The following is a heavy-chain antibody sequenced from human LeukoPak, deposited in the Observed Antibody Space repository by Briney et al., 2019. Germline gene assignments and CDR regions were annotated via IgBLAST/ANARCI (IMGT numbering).Heavy chain of an antibody. V-gene: IGHV1-46*01. Sequence: GSVKVSCKASGYTFTSYYMHWVRQAPGQGLEWMGIINPSGGSTSYAQKFQGRVTMTRDTSTSTVYMELSSLRAEDTAVYYCARDPSVVIAAPAAPSFDYWGQGTLVTVSS. J-gene: IGHJ4*02. CDR2: INPSGGST. CDR1: GYTFTSYY. D-gene: IGHD6-6*01. CDR3: ARDPSVVIAAPAAPSFDY.